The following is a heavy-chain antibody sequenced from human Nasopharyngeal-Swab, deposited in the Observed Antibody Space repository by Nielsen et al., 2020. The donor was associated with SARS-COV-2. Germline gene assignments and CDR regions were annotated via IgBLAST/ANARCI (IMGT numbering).Heavy chain of an antibody. CDR3: AQRGLKDSETHHYVS. V-gene: IGHV3-23*01. Sequence: GESLKTSCVAFGYPFRTYGMSWVPQAPGKGLELVAAIVGRGDISGSGGNTYYADSVKGRFTISRDNSKNTLSLQMNSLRAEDTAVYYCAQRGLKDSETHHYVSWGQGTLVIVSS. J-gene: IGHJ5*02. CDR1: GYPFRTYG. CDR2: IVGRGDISGSGGNT. D-gene: IGHD3-10*02.